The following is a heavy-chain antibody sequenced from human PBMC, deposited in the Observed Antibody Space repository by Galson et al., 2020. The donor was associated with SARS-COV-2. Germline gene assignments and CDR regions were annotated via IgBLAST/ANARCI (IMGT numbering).Heavy chain of an antibody. J-gene: IGHJ1*01. CDR1: GFTFSNYR. CDR3: ARGSRFYDFWSGRAEYFQH. CDR2: IKQNGKER. V-gene: IGHV3-7*01. D-gene: IGHD3-3*01. Sequence: GESLKISCRGSGFTFSNYRMNWVRQAPGQGLEWVANIKQNGKERYYVESVKGRFTISRDNAKNSLYLQMDSLRDDDTAVYFCARGSRFYDFWSGRAEYFQHWGLGTLVTVSS.